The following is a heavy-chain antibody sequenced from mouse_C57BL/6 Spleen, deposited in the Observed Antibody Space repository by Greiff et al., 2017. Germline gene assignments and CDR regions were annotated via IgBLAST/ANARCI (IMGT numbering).Heavy chain of an antibody. V-gene: IGHV1-78*01. CDR3: ASWDGYYGFDYAMDY. Sequence: QVQLQQSDAELVKPGASVKISCKVSGYTFTDHTIHWMKQRPEQGLEWIGYIYPRDGSIKYNEKFKGKATLTAGKSSSTAYMQLNSLTSEDSAVNVCASWDGYYGFDYAMDYWGQGTSVTVSS. CDR2: IYPRDGSI. J-gene: IGHJ4*01. D-gene: IGHD2-3*01. CDR1: GYTFTDHT.